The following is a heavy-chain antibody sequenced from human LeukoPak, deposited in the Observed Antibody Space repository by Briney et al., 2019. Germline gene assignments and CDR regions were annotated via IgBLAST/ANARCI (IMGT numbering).Heavy chain of an antibody. Sequence: AGSLRLSCVASGVTLSNYAMSWARKAPGKGLEWVSVISGGGGSTHYADPVKGRFTISRDNSKNTLYLQMNTLRAEDTAVYYCAKESGYSGYGEFDYWGQGTLVTVSS. CDR3: AKESGYSGYGEFDY. V-gene: IGHV3-23*01. CDR2: ISGGGGST. J-gene: IGHJ4*02. CDR1: GVTLSNYA. D-gene: IGHD5-12*01.